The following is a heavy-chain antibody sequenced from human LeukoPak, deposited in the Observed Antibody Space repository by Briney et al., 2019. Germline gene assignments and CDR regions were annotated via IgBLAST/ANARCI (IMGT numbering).Heavy chain of an antibody. J-gene: IGHJ4*02. Sequence: GGSLRLSCAASGFTFSSYWMSWVRQAPGKGLEWVANIKKDGSEKYYVDSVKGRFTISRDNAKTSLYLQMNSLRAEDTAVYYCAKVRAPLWGKDYWGQGTLVTVSS. CDR2: IKKDGSEK. CDR1: GFTFSSYW. CDR3: AKVRAPLWGKDY. V-gene: IGHV3-7*01. D-gene: IGHD3-16*01.